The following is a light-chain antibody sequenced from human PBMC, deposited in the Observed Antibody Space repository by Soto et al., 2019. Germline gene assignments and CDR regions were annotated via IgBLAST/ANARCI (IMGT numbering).Light chain of an antibody. V-gene: IGKV3-20*01. CDR3: QQYGSTPPT. CDR2: AAA. CDR1: QSVSSTY. J-gene: IGKJ2*01. Sequence: EIVLTQSPGTLSLSPGDRATLSCRASQSVSSTYFAWYQRRPGQTLRLLIYAAAKRATGIPDRFSGSRSGTDFTLTISRLEPDDFALYFCQQYGSTPPTFGQGTKLEIK.